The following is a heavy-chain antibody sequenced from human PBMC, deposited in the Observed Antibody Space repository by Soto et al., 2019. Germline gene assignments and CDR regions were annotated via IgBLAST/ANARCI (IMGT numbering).Heavy chain of an antibody. J-gene: IGHJ4*02. CDR2: IKPDGSDY. CDR1: GFTFSSSW. D-gene: IGHD3-10*01. CDR3: AWDTRSPGY. V-gene: IGHV3-7*04. Sequence: EVLLVESGGGLVQPGGSLRLSCAASGFTFSSSWVSWVRQAPGKGLEWVANIKPDGSDYSSVGSMKGRFTVSRDNAKNSLFLQMNSLRVEDTAVYYCAWDTRSPGYWGQGTLVTVSS.